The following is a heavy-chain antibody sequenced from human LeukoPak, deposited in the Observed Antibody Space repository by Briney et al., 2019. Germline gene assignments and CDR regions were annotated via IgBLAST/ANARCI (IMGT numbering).Heavy chain of an antibody. D-gene: IGHD3-22*01. CDR2: MYLSGTT. Sequence: SETLSLTCTVSGDSINSLDLWSWVRQPPGKGLEWIGEMYLSGTTHSNPSVKSRVTISIDKSKNQFFLNLSSVTAADTAVYYCAGLVGRYSSGLYYYYFDYWGQGTLVTVSP. J-gene: IGHJ4*02. CDR3: AGLVGRYSSGLYYYYFDY. CDR1: GDSINSLDL. V-gene: IGHV4-4*02.